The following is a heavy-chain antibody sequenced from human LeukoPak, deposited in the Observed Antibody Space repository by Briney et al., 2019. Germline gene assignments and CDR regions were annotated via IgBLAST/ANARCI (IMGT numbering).Heavy chain of an antibody. D-gene: IGHD3-10*01. Sequence: SETLSLTCTVSGGSISSGSYYWSWIRQPAGKGLEWIGRIYTSGSTNYNPSLKSRVTMSVDTSKNQFSLKLSSVTAADTAVYYCARDRGDGNYDYWGQGTLVTVSS. CDR3: ARDRGDGNYDY. CDR1: GGSISSGSYY. CDR2: IYTSGST. V-gene: IGHV4-61*02. J-gene: IGHJ4*02.